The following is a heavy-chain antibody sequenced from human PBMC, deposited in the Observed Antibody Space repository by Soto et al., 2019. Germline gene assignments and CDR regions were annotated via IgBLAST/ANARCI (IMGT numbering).Heavy chain of an antibody. CDR2: ISSSSSTI. Sequence: GGSLRLSCAASGFTFSSYSMNWVRQAPGKGLEWVSYISSSSSTIYYADSVKGRFTISRDNAKNSLYLQMNSLRAEDTAVYYCARTLWFGHPLGFDPWGQGTLVTVSS. D-gene: IGHD3-10*01. J-gene: IGHJ5*02. CDR3: ARTLWFGHPLGFDP. V-gene: IGHV3-48*01. CDR1: GFTFSSYS.